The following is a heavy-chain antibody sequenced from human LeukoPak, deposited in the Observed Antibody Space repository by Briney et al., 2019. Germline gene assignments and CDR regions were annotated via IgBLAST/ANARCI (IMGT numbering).Heavy chain of an antibody. CDR1: GFTFSSYG. D-gene: IGHD3-16*01. J-gene: IGHJ4*02. Sequence: PGGSLRLSCAASGFTFSSYGMHWVGQAPGKGLEWVAFIRYDGSNKYYADSVKGRFTISRDNSKNTLYLQMNSLRAEDTAVYYCAKRGSSGSYFDYWGQGTLVTVSS. V-gene: IGHV3-30*02. CDR2: IRYDGSNK. CDR3: AKRGSSGSYFDY.